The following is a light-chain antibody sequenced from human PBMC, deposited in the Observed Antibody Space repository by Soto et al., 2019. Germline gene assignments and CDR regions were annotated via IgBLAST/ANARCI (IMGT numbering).Light chain of an antibody. Sequence: IRMTQSPSSLSASVGYTVTITCGASQSISSHLNWYQQKPGKAPNLLMYTASNLQSGVPSRFSGSGSGTDFTLTISSLKTEDFATYYCQQSYSTPISFGQGTRLEIK. CDR2: TAS. J-gene: IGKJ5*01. V-gene: IGKV1-39*01. CDR3: QQSYSTPIS. CDR1: QSISSH.